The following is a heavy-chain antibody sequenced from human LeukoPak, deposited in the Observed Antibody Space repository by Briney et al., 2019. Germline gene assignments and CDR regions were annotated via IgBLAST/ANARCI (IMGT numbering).Heavy chain of an antibody. J-gene: IGHJ4*02. CDR1: GFTFDDYA. Sequence: GGSLRLSCAASGFTFDDYAMHWVRQAPGKGLEWVSGISWNSGSIGYADSVKGRFTISRDNAKNSLYLQMNSLRAEDTAIYYCAKPRAVGVNAFFDYWGQGTLVTVSS. CDR2: ISWNSGSI. CDR3: AKPRAVGVNAFFDY. V-gene: IGHV3-9*01.